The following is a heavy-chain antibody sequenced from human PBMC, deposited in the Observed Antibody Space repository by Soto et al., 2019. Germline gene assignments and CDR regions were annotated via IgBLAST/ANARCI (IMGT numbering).Heavy chain of an antibody. CDR1: GYSFITYG. J-gene: IGHJ6*02. CDR3: ARDRPTSSIRARDYYYAMDV. CDR2: ISTYNGNT. Sequence: GASVKVSCKASGYSFITYGISWVRQAPGQGLEWMGWISTYNGNTNYAQKFQGRVTMTTDTSTATGYMELRSLRSDDTAVYYCARDRPTSSIRARDYYYAMDVWGQGTTVTVSS. V-gene: IGHV1-18*01. D-gene: IGHD6-6*01.